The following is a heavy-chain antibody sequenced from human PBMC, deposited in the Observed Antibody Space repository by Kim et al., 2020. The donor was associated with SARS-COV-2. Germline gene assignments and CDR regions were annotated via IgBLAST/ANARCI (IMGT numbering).Heavy chain of an antibody. CDR3: ARAPITMIVVVKAFDI. D-gene: IGHD3-22*01. Sequence: PSLKRRVTISVDTSKNQFSLKLSSVPAADTAVYYCARAPITMIVVVKAFDIWGQGTMVTVSS. V-gene: IGHV4-31*02. J-gene: IGHJ3*02.